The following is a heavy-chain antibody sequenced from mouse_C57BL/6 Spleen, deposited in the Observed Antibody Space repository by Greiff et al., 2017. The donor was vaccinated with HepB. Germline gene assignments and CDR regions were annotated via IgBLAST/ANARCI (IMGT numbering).Heavy chain of an antibody. CDR2: INPNNGGT. J-gene: IGHJ3*01. CDR3: GRYRGTGFAY. D-gene: IGHD3-3*01. CDR1: GYTFTDYN. V-gene: IGHV1-18*01. Sequence: EVQLQQSGPELVKPGASVKIPCKASGYTFTDYNMDWVKQSHGKSLEWIGDINPNNGGTIYNQKFKGKATLTVDKSSSTAYMELRSLTSEETAVYYWGRYRGTGFAYWGQGTLGTGSA.